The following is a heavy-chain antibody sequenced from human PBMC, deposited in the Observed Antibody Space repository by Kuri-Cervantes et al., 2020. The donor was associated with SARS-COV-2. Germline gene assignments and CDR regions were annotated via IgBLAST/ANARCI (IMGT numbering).Heavy chain of an antibody. D-gene: IGHD6-13*01. V-gene: IGHV1-2*02. Sequence: ASVKVSCKASEYNFSGYYLHWVRQAPGQGLEWMGWINANSGGTNFIQKFEGRVTVTRDTSINTAYMDLTRLGSDDTAVYYCARGESIYGSRWYAGGFDYWGQGTLVTVSS. J-gene: IGHJ4*02. CDR3: ARGESIYGSRWYAGGFDY. CDR1: EYNFSGYY. CDR2: INANSGGT.